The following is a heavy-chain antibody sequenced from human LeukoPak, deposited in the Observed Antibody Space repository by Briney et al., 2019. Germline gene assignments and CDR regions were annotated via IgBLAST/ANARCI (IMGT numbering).Heavy chain of an antibody. CDR3: TPHLWGGTYPYYLAY. CDR2: ITTGGDT. Sequence: GGSLRLSCEASGFTFRSYAMSWVRQAPGKGLEWVSVITTGGDTYYADSVKGRFTISRDNSKNTLYLQLNSLRADETAVYYCTPHLWGGTYPYYLAYWGQGTLVTVSS. V-gene: IGHV3-23*01. CDR1: GFTFRSYA. D-gene: IGHD1-26*01. J-gene: IGHJ4*02.